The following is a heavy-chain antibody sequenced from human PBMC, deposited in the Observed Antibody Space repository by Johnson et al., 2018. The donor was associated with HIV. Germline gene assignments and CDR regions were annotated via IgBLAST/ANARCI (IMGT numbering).Heavy chain of an antibody. V-gene: IGHV3-66*02. J-gene: IGHJ3*02. D-gene: IGHD3-10*01. CDR1: GFTVSSNY. CDR3: ARDRPGPYAFGI. CDR2: IYSGGST. Sequence: EVQLLESGGGLVQPGGSLRLSCAASGFTVSSNYMSWVRQAPGKGLEWVSVIYSGGSTYYADSVKGRFTISRDNSKNTLYLQMNSLRAEDTAVYYRARDRPGPYAFGIWGQGTMVTVSS.